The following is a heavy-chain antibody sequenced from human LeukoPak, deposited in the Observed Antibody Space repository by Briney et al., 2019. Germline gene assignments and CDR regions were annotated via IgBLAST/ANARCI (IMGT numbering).Heavy chain of an antibody. J-gene: IGHJ4*02. Sequence: GGSLRLSCAASGFTFSSYAMGWVRQAPGKGLEWVSAISGSGGSTYYADSVKGRFTISRDNSKNTLYLQMNSLRAEDTAVYYCAKGTYQLLSTFDYWGQGTLVTVSS. CDR2: ISGSGGST. V-gene: IGHV3-23*01. D-gene: IGHD2-2*01. CDR3: AKGTYQLLSTFDY. CDR1: GFTFSSYA.